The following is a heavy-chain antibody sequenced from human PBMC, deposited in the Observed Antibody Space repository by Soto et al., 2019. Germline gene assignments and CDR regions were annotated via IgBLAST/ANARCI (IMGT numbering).Heavy chain of an antibody. D-gene: IGHD5-12*01. CDR1: GGTFSSYA. CDR2: IIPIFGTA. Sequence: QVQLVQSGAEVKKPGSSVKVSCKASGGTFSSYAISWVRQAPGQGLEWMGGIIPIFGTANYAQKYKGRVTMTADESTSTAYMELSSLRSEDTAVYYCASSVAKYYYYGMDVWGQGTTVTVSS. V-gene: IGHV1-69*12. CDR3: ASSVAKYYYYGMDV. J-gene: IGHJ6*02.